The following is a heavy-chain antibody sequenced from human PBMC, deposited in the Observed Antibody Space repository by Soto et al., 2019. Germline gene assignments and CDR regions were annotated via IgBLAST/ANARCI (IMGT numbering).Heavy chain of an antibody. CDR3: AREGRYFDWLLSDSDAFDI. D-gene: IGHD3-9*01. CDR2: IDNDGSGT. V-gene: IGHV3-74*01. J-gene: IGHJ3*02. CDR1: GFTFSDFW. Sequence: LRLSCPAPGFTFSDFWMHWVRQAPGKGLVWVSRIDNDGSGTSYADSVKGRFTISRDNAKNTLYLQTNSLRAEDTAVYYCAREGRYFDWLLSDSDAFDIWGQGTMVTVSS.